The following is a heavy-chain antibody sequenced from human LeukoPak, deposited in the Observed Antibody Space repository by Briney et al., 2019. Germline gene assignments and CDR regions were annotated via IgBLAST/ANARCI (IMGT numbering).Heavy chain of an antibody. Sequence: GGSLRLSCAASGFTVSSKYISWVRQAPGKGLEWVSYISSTSRTIYYADSVKGRFTISRDNAKNSLYLQMISLRDEDTAVYYCARVLVGASQGERDYWGQGTLVTVSS. D-gene: IGHD1-26*01. CDR2: ISSTSRTI. J-gene: IGHJ4*02. CDR1: GFTVSSKY. V-gene: IGHV3-48*02. CDR3: ARVLVGASQGERDY.